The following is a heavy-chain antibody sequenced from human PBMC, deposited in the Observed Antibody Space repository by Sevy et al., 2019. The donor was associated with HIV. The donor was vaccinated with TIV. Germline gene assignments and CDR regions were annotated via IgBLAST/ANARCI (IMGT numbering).Heavy chain of an antibody. D-gene: IGHD1-26*01. CDR3: AKGRGSYYYYGMDV. Sequence: GGSLRLSCAASGFTFDDYDMHWVRQAPGKGLEWVSGISWNSGSIGYADSVKGRFTISRDNAKNSLYLQMNSLRAEDTALYYCAKGRGSYYYYGMDVWGQGTTVTVSS. CDR1: GFTFDDYD. J-gene: IGHJ6*02. CDR2: ISWNSGSI. V-gene: IGHV3-9*01.